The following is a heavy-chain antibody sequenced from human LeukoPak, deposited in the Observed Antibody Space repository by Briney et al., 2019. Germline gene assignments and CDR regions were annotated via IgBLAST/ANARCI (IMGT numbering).Heavy chain of an antibody. CDR1: GVSFNDNY. CDR2: INHSGYT. Sequence: MASGTLSLTSAAPGVSFNDNYWSGFRRTPGKELEWIGEINHSGYTNDSPSLKSRVTLSIDTSRKQFSLNLRSVTVADTGIYYCTRMTAGHDYWGQGTLVTVSS. V-gene: IGHV4-34*01. CDR3: TRMTAGHDY. J-gene: IGHJ4*02. D-gene: IGHD2-21*02.